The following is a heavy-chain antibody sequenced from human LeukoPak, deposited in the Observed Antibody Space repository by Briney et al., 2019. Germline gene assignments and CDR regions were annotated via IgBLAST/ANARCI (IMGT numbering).Heavy chain of an antibody. CDR1: GGSISSYY. CDR2: IYTSGST. Sequence: SETLSLTCTVSGGSISSYYWSWIRQPAGKGLEWIGRIYTSGSTNYNPSLKSRVTMPVDTSKNQFSLKLSSVTAADTAVYYCARDWRDYYDSSGYYWDDAFDIWGQGTMVTVSS. CDR3: ARDWRDYYDSSGYYWDDAFDI. D-gene: IGHD3-22*01. V-gene: IGHV4-4*07. J-gene: IGHJ3*02.